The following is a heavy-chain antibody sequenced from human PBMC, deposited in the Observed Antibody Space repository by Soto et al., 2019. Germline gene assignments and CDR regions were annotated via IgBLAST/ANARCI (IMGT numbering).Heavy chain of an antibody. D-gene: IGHD1-26*01. CDR2: IKQDGSEK. CDR1: GFTFSSYW. V-gene: IGHV3-7*01. CDR3: ASSRSYDAFDI. J-gene: IGHJ3*02. Sequence: GSLRLSCAASGFTFSSYWMSWVRQAPGKGLEWVANIKQDGSEKYYVDSVKGRFTISRDNAKNSLYLQMNSLRAEDTAVYYCASSRSYDAFDIWGQGTMVTVSS.